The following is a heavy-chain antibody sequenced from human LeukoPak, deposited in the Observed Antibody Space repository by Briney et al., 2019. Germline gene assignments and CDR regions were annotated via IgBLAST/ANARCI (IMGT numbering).Heavy chain of an antibody. CDR3: ARGRRILVGDTNAGDFFDY. D-gene: IGHD1-26*01. CDR2: VNPNSGDT. Sequence: ASVKVSCKASGYTFTGYYMHWVRQAPGQGLEWMGWVNPNSGDTYYAQKFQGRVTMTRDTAISTAYIELSRLRSDDTAVYYCARGRRILVGDTNAGDFFDYWGQGTLVTVSS. V-gene: IGHV1-2*02. J-gene: IGHJ4*02. CDR1: GYTFTGYY.